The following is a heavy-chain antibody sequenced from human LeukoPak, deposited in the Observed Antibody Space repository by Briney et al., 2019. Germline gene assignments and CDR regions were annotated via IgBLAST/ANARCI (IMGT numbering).Heavy chain of an antibody. CDR3: AKKRVITTPDAIDWYFDL. Sequence: PGRSLRLSCAASGFTFSSYAMHWVRQAPGKGLEWVAVISYDGSNKYYADSVKGRFTISRDNSENTLFLQMNNLGAEDTALYYCAKKRVITTPDAIDWYFDLWGRGTLVTVSS. V-gene: IGHV3-30-3*02. D-gene: IGHD1-1*01. CDR1: GFTFSSYA. CDR2: ISYDGSNK. J-gene: IGHJ2*01.